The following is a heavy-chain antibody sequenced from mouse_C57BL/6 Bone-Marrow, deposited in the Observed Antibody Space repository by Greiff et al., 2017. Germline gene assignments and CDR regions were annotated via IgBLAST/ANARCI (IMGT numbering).Heavy chain of an antibody. V-gene: IGHV1-61*01. Sequence: VQLQQPGAELVRPGSSVKLSCKASGYTFTSYWMDWVKQRPGQGLEWIGNISPSDSETHYNQKFKDKATLTVDTSSSTAYMQLSSLTSEDSAVYYCARYGTGAMDYWGQGTSVTVS. D-gene: IGHD1-1*01. CDR3: ARYGTGAMDY. J-gene: IGHJ4*01. CDR1: GYTFTSYW. CDR2: ISPSDSET.